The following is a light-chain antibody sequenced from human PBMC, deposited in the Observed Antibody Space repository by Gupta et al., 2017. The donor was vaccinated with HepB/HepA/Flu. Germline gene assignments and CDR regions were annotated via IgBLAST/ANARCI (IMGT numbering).Light chain of an antibody. J-gene: IGLJ3*02. V-gene: IGLV2-8*01. Sequence: QSALTQPPSASGSPGHSVTISCAGTSSDVGGYNYVSWYQQHPGKAPKLMIYEVSKRPSGVPARFSGSKSGNTASLTVSGLQAEDEADYYCSSYAGNNNVMFGGGTKLTVL. CDR1: SSDVGGYNY. CDR3: SSYAGNNNVM. CDR2: EVS.